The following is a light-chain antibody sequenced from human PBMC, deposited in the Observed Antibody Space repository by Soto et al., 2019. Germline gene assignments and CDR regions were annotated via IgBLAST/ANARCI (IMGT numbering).Light chain of an antibody. CDR3: AAWDDSLNGPHYV. J-gene: IGLJ1*01. V-gene: IGLV1-44*01. CDR2: SNN. CDR1: SSNIGSNT. Sequence: QSVLTQPPSASGTPGQRVTISCSGSSSNIGSNTVNWYQQLPGTAPKPLIYSNNQRPSGVPDRFSGSKSGTSASLAISGLQSEDEADYYCAAWDDSLNGPHYVFGTGTKVTVL.